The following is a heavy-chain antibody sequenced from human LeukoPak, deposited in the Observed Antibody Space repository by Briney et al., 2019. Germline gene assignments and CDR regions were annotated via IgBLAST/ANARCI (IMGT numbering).Heavy chain of an antibody. V-gene: IGHV3-23*01. D-gene: IGHD2-2*02. CDR1: GFTFSSYA. CDR2: ISGSGGST. CDR3: AKGGQRVYCSSTSCYNYYGMDV. Sequence: GGSLRLSCAASGFTFSSYAMSWGRQAPGKGREWVSAISGSGGSTYYADSVKGRFTISRDNSKNTLYLQMNSLRAEDTAVYYCAKGGQRVYCSSTSCYNYYGMDVWGQGTTVTVSS. J-gene: IGHJ6*02.